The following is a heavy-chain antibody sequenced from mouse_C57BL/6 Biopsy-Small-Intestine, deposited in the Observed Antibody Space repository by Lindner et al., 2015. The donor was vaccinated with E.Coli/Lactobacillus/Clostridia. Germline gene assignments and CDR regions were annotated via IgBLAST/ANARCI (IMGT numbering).Heavy chain of an antibody. CDR2: IYPGDGDA. Sequence: VQLQESGAELVKPGASVKISCKASGYAFNNYWVNWMKQRPGKGLEWIGQIYPGDGDANYNGKFKGKATLTADKSSSTGYMQLSSLSYEDSAVYYCVRTIYDGYRYYAMDYWGQGTSVTVSS. J-gene: IGHJ4*01. CDR3: VRTIYDGYRYYAMDY. V-gene: IGHV1-80*01. CDR1: GYAFNNYW. D-gene: IGHD2-3*01.